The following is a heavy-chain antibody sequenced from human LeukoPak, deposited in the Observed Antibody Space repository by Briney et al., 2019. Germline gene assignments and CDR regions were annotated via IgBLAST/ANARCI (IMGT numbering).Heavy chain of an antibody. Sequence: SETLSLTCTVSGGSISSYYWSWIRQPAGEGLEWIGRIYTSGSTNYNPSLKSRVTMPVDTSKNQFSLKLSSVTAADTAVYYCARCPYYYGMDVWGQGTTVTVSS. CDR1: GGSISSYY. CDR2: IYTSGST. V-gene: IGHV4-4*07. CDR3: ARCPYYYGMDV. J-gene: IGHJ6*02.